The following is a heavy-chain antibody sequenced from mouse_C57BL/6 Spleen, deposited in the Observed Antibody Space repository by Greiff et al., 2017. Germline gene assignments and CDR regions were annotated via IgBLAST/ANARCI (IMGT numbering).Heavy chain of an antibody. CDR3: ARSTVVATGAMDY. CDR1: GYTFTSYW. D-gene: IGHD1-1*01. CDR2: IYPGSGST. J-gene: IGHJ4*01. V-gene: IGHV1-55*01. Sequence: QVQLQQSGAELVKPGASVKMSCKASGYTFTSYWITWVKQRPGQGLEWIGDIYPGSGSTNYNEKFKSKATLTVDTSSSTAYMQLSSLTSEDSAVYYCARSTVVATGAMDYWGQGTSVTVSS.